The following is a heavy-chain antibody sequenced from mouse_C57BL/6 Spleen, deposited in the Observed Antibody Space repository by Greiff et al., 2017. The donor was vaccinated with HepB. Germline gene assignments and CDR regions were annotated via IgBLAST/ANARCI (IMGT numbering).Heavy chain of an antibody. CDR3: ARCDSTGFAY. V-gene: IGHV1-81*01. J-gene: IGHJ3*01. CDR1: GYTFTSYG. Sequence: VKLMESGAELARPGASVKLSCKASGYTFTSYGISWVKQRTGQGLEWIGEIYPRSGNTYYNEKFKGKATLTADKSSSTAYMELRSLTSEDSAVYFCARCDSTGFAYWGQGTLVTVSA. CDR2: IYPRSGNT. D-gene: IGHD1-1*01.